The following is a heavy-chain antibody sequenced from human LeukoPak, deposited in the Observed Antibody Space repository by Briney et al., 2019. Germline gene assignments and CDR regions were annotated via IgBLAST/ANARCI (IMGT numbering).Heavy chain of an antibody. V-gene: IGHV4-39*01. CDR2: IYYSGNT. CDR1: GGSIRSSSYS. J-gene: IGHJ4*02. Sequence: SETLSLTCTVFGGSIRSSSYSWGWIRQPPGKGLEWIGSIYYSGNTYNNPSLKSRVTMSVDTSKNQFSLKLSSVTAADTAVYYCARHGHYYDSSVYYYHFDYWGQGTLVTVSS. D-gene: IGHD3-22*01. CDR3: ARHGHYYDSSVYYYHFDY.